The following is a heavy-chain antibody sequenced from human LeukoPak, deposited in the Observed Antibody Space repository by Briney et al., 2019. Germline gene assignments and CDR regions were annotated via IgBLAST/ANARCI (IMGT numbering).Heavy chain of an antibody. J-gene: IGHJ4*02. Sequence: PGGSLRLSCAASGFTFSSYAMSWVRQAPGKGLEWVSAISGSGGSKYYADSVKGRFTISRDNSKNTLYLQMTSLRAEDTAVYYCAKDAYDYVWGSYRPFDYWGQGTLVTVSS. V-gene: IGHV3-23*01. CDR1: GFTFSSYA. D-gene: IGHD3-16*02. CDR2: ISGSGGSK. CDR3: AKDAYDYVWGSYRPFDY.